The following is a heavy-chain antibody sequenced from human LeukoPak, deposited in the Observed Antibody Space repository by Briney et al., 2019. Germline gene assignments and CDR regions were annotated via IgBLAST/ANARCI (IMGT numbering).Heavy chain of an antibody. Sequence: SETLSLTCTVSGYSISSGYYWGWIRQPPGQGLEWIGSIYHSGSTYYNPSLKGRVTISVDTSKNQFSLKLSSVTAADTAVYYCAREEMATGNFDYWGQGTLVTVSS. CDR2: IYHSGST. CDR1: GYSISSGYY. D-gene: IGHD5-24*01. V-gene: IGHV4-38-2*02. CDR3: AREEMATGNFDY. J-gene: IGHJ4*02.